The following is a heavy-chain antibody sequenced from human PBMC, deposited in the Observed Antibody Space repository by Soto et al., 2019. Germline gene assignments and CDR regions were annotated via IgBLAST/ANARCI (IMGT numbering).Heavy chain of an antibody. V-gene: IGHV4-4*02. D-gene: IGHD1-26*01. CDR2: IYHSGST. CDR1: GGSISSSNW. CDR3: AIRVGVRSSYFDY. Sequence: PSETLSLTCAVSGGSISSSNWWSWVRQPPGKGLEWIGEIYHSGSTNYNPSLKSRVTISVDKSKDQFSLKLSSVTAADTAVYYCAIRVGVRSSYFDYWGQGTLVTVSS. J-gene: IGHJ4*02.